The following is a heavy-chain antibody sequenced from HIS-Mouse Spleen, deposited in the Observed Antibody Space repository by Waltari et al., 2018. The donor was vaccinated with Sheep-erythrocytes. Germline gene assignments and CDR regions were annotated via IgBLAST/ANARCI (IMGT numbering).Heavy chain of an antibody. CDR1: GFTVSSNY. CDR2: IYSGGSK. CDR3: ATLPMIVEGPTTDY. D-gene: IGHD3-22*01. Sequence: EVQLVESGGGLVQPGGSLRLSCAASGFTVSSNYMSWVRQAPGKGLAWVSGIYSGGSKYYADSVKGRFTISRDNSKNTLYLQMNSLRAEDTAVYYCATLPMIVEGPTTDYWGQGTLVTVSS. J-gene: IGHJ4*02. V-gene: IGHV3-66*01.